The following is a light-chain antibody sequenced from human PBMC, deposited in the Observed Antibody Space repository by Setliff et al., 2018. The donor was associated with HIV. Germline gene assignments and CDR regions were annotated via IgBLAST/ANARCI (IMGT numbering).Light chain of an antibody. V-gene: IGLV2-11*01. CDR3: CSYAGSYGFYV. Sequence: QSVLTQPRSVSGSPGQSVSISCTGTSSDVGGYNYVSWYQQHPGKAPKLMIYDVTKRPSGVPDRFSGSKSGNTASLTISGLQAEDEADYYCCSYAGSYGFYVFGTGTKVTV. CDR1: SSDVGGYNY. J-gene: IGLJ1*01. CDR2: DVT.